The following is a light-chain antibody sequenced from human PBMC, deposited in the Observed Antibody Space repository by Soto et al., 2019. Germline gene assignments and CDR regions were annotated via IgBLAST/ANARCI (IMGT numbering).Light chain of an antibody. CDR3: SSYTSTDTLVV. J-gene: IGLJ2*01. V-gene: IGLV2-14*01. CDR1: SSDIGDYNY. CDR2: EVE. Sequence: QSALTQPASVSASPGQSITISCTGTSSDIGDYNYVSWYQQHPGEAPKLIIYEVENRPSGISDRFSGSKSGNTASLTISGLQTEDEADYFCSSYTSTDTLVVFGGGTNLTVL.